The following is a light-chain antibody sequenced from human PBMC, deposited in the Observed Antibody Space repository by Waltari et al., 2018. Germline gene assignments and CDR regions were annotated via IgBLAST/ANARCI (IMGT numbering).Light chain of an antibody. CDR2: LGS. CDR1: QSLLATNGDNY. J-gene: IGKJ3*01. V-gene: IGKV2-28*01. Sequence: DVVMTQSPLSLPVTPGEPASISCRSRQSLLATNGDNYLDWYLQKPGQSPQLLIYLGSNRASGVPDRFSGSGSGTDFTLKVSRVEAEDVGIYYCMQTLQTPRAFGPGTKVDIK. CDR3: MQTLQTPRA.